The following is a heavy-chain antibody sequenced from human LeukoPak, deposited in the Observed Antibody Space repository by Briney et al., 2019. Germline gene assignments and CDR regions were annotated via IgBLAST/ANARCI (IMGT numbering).Heavy chain of an antibody. D-gene: IGHD3-22*01. J-gene: IGHJ3*02. V-gene: IGHV4-4*07. Sequence: QSSETLSLTCSVSGGSISSYYWSWIRQPAGKGLEWIGRIYTSGSTNYNPSLKSRVTMSVDTSTTQFSLKLTSVTAADTAVYYCATTSWAGGYYLPDAFDIWGQGTMVTVSS. CDR2: IYTSGST. CDR1: GGSISSYY. CDR3: ATTSWAGGYYLPDAFDI.